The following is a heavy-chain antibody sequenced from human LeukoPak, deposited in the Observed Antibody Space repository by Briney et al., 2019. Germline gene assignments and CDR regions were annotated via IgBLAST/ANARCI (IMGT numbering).Heavy chain of an antibody. CDR2: IKSKTDGETT. D-gene: IGHD2-2*01. V-gene: IGHV3-15*01. CDR3: TTQNWGDCSGPSCYFY. J-gene: IGHJ4*02. CDR1: GFTFSDAW. Sequence: GGSLRLSCAASGFTFSDAWMSWVRQAPGKGLEWVGRIKSKTDGETTDYAAPVKGRFTISRDDSRNTLYLQMNSLKTEDTAVYYCTTQNWGDCSGPSCYFYWGQGTLVTVSS.